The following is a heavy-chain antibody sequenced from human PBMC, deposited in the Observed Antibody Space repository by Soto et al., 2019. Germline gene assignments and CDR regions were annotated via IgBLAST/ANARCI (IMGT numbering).Heavy chain of an antibody. Sequence: QVQLVESGGGVVQPGRSLRLSCAASGFTFSSYGMHWVRQAPGKGLEWVAVISYDGSNKYYADSVKGRFTISIDNSKNTLYLQMNSLRAEDTAMYYCEKDLLVVGLTPAYYWGQGTLVTVSS. CDR1: GFTFSSYG. CDR3: EKDLLVVGLTPAYY. V-gene: IGHV3-30*18. J-gene: IGHJ4*02. CDR2: ISYDGSNK. D-gene: IGHD1-26*01.